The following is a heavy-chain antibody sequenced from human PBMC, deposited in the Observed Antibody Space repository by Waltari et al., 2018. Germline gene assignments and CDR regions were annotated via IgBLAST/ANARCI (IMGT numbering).Heavy chain of an antibody. Sequence: QLQLQESGPGLVKPSETLSLTCTVSGGSISSSSYYWGWIRNPPGKGLEWIGSIYYSGSTYYNPSLKSRVTISVDTSKNQFSLKLSSVTAADTAVYYCARLLYYYDSSGPTPDIWGQGTMVTVSS. V-gene: IGHV4-39*01. CDR3: ARLLYYYDSSGPTPDI. CDR1: GGSISSSSYY. CDR2: IYYSGST. D-gene: IGHD3-22*01. J-gene: IGHJ3*02.